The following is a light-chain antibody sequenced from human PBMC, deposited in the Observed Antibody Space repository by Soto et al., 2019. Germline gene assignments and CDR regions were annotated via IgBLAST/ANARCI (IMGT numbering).Light chain of an antibody. J-gene: IGLJ2*01. CDR2: STT. CDR3: LLFYGVGVL. Sequence: QAVVTQEPSLTVSPGGTVTLTCASSTGAVTSGYYPNWFQQKPGQPPRALIYSTTYKHSWTPARFSGSLLGGKAALTLSGVQPEDEADYYCLLFYGVGVLFGGGTKLTVL. CDR1: TGAVTSGYY. V-gene: IGLV7-43*01.